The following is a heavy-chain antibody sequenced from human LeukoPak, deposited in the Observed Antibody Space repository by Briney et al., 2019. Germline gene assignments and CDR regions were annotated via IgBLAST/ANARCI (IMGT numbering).Heavy chain of an antibody. Sequence: PGGSLRLSCAASGFTVSTYYMTWVRQAPGKGPECVSVIYSGGSTYYADSVKGRFTVSRDNSKSTLYLQMNSLRAEDTAMYYCARGLGYCTSTTCLLPFDYWGQGTLVTVSS. CDR1: GFTVSTYY. CDR3: ARGLGYCTSTTCLLPFDY. J-gene: IGHJ4*02. V-gene: IGHV3-53*01. CDR2: IYSGGST. D-gene: IGHD2-2*01.